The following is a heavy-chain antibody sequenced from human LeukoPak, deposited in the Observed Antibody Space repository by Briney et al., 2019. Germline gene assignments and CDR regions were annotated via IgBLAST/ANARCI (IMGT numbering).Heavy chain of an antibody. CDR1: GGSISSGDYY. D-gene: IGHD1-26*01. J-gene: IGHJ4*02. CDR3: ARSLGGNYYEGFDY. CDR2: ISYSGST. V-gene: IGHV4-30-4*08. Sequence: SETLSLTXTVSGGSISSGDYYWSWIRQPPGKGLEWIGYISYSGSTYYSPSLKSRVTISADTSKNQFSLKLSSVTAADTAVYYCARSLGGNYYEGFDYWGQGTLVTVSS.